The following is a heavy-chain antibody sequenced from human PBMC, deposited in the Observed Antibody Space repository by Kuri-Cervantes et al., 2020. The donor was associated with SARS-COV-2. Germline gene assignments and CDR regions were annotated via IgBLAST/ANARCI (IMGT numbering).Heavy chain of an antibody. CDR2: IYHSGST. D-gene: IGHD6-25*01. J-gene: IGHJ4*02. V-gene: IGHV4-30-2*01. Sequence: SQTLSLTCAVSGGSISSGGYSWSWIRQPPGKGLEWIGYIYHSGSTYYNPSLKSRVTISVDRSKNQFSLKLSSVTAADTALYFCARERPYYFDYWGQGTLVTVSS. CDR3: ARERPYYFDY. CDR1: GGSISSGGYS.